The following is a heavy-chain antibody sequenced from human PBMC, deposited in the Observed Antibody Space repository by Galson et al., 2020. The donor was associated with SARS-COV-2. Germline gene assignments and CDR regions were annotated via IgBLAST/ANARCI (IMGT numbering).Heavy chain of an antibody. V-gene: IGHV3-43D*04. CDR3: AKDPSWGVGATAAPSFEY. CDR2: ISWDGRST. D-gene: IGHD1-26*01. Sequence: GGSPRPPCAAPGFPLEEYAMHWVRQAPGQGLEWVSLISWDGRSTHSADSVKGRFTIPRDNSKYSLYMQMNSLRVEDTAFYYCAKDPSWGVGATAAPSFEYWGRGTLVTGSS. CDR1: GFPLEEYA. J-gene: IGHJ2*01.